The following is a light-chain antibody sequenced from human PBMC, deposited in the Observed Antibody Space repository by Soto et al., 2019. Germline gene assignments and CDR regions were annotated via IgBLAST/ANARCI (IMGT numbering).Light chain of an antibody. CDR2: EVN. Sequence: QPVLIQPPSASRTPRQPVTISCTGTSSDVGGYNYVSWYQQHPGKAPKVMIYEVNKRPSGVPDRFSGSKSGNTASLTVSGLQAEDEADYYCLSYAGRNDFYVFGTGTKGTVL. CDR1: SSDVGGYNY. CDR3: LSYAGRNDFYV. J-gene: IGLJ1*01. V-gene: IGLV2-8*01.